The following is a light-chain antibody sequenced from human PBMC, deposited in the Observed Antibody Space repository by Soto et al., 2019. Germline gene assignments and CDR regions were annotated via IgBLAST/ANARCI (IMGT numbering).Light chain of an antibody. CDR3: QQYGSSPRIT. CDR1: QSVSSY. Sequence: EVVLTQSPGTLSLSPGERATLSFRASQSVSSYLAWYQQKPGQAPRLLIYGASSRATGIPDRFSGSGSGTDFTLTISRLEPEDCAVYYCQQYGSSPRITFGQGTRMEIK. V-gene: IGKV3-20*01. J-gene: IGKJ5*01. CDR2: GAS.